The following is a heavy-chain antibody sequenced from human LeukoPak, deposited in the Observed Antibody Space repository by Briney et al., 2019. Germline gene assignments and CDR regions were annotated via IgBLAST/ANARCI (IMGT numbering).Heavy chain of an antibody. D-gene: IGHD3-3*01. CDR2: ISSSGSTI. CDR1: GFTFSSYE. J-gene: IGHJ6*02. V-gene: IGHV3-48*03. CDR3: ARDRYYSWSGFHPGMDV. Sequence: GGSLRLSCAASGFTFSSYEMNWVRQAPGKGLEWVSYISSSGSTIYYADSVKGQFTISSDNAKTSLYLQMNSLRDEDTAVYYCARDRYYSWSGFHPGMDVWGQGTTVTVSS.